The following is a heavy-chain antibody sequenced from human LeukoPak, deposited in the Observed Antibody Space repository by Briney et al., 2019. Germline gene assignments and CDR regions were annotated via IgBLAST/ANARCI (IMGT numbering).Heavy chain of an antibody. CDR3: ASPGVAAAAGYHYGMDV. CDR1: GFSVSSNY. J-gene: IGHJ6*02. D-gene: IGHD6-13*01. CDR2: MYSGGIT. V-gene: IGHV3-66*01. Sequence: PGGSLRLSCAASGFSVSSNYMSWVRQAPGKGLEWVSVMYSGGITYYADSVKGRFTISRDNSKNTLYLQLNSLRAEDTAVYYCASPGVAAAAGYHYGMDVWGQGTTVTVSS.